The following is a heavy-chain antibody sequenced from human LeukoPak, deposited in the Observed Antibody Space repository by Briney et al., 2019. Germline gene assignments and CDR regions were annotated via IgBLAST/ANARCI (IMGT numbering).Heavy chain of an antibody. J-gene: IGHJ4*02. V-gene: IGHV1-46*01. CDR2: INPSGGST. CDR1: GYTFTGYY. D-gene: IGHD3-22*01. Sequence: ASVKVSCKASGYTFTGYYMHWVRQAPGQGLEWMGIINPSGGSTSYAQKFQGRVTMTRDMSTSTVYMELSSLRSEDTAVYYCARDSDYYDSSGALDYWGQGTLVTVSS. CDR3: ARDSDYYDSSGALDY.